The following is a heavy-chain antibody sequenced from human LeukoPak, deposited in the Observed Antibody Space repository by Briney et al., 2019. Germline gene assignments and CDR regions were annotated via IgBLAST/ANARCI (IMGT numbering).Heavy chain of an antibody. CDR2: MSGSGGST. CDR1: GFTFSIYG. V-gene: IGHV3-23*01. Sequence: GGTLRLSCAASGFTFSIYGMSWVRQAPGRGLEWVSAMSGSGGSTYYADSVKGRFTISRDNSKNTLYLQMNSLGAEDTAVYYCAKSSGSQSSWFDPWGQGTLVTVSS. D-gene: IGHD3-22*01. J-gene: IGHJ5*02. CDR3: AKSSGSQSSWFDP.